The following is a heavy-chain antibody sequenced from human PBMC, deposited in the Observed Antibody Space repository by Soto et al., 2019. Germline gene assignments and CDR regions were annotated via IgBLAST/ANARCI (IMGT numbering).Heavy chain of an antibody. V-gene: IGHV1-18*04. D-gene: IGHD3-16*01. CDR3: GREGLMIRLRPPWGGGWFEP. Sequence: QGQLLQSGAEVKKPGASVKVSCKASGYTFPSYGISWVRQAPGQGLEWMGWISAYNGNTNYAQKLQGRVTMTTDTSTSPAYKELRDLRSEDTGVSYWGREGLMIRLRPPWGGGWFEPWGQGTLVTVSS. J-gene: IGHJ5*02. CDR2: ISAYNGNT. CDR1: GYTFPSYG.